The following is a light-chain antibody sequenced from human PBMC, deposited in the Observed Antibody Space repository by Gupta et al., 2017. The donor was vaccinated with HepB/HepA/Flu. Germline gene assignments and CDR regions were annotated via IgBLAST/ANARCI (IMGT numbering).Light chain of an antibody. CDR1: QSANSDY. Sequence: EIVLTQSPGTLSLSPGERATLSCRASQSANSDYLAWYQQKPGQAPRLLIYAASSRATGIPDRFSGSGSGTDFTLTISRLEPEDFAVYYCQQYAGYPLTFGQGTRLEIK. CDR2: AAS. CDR3: QQYAGYPLT. V-gene: IGKV3-20*01. J-gene: IGKJ5*01.